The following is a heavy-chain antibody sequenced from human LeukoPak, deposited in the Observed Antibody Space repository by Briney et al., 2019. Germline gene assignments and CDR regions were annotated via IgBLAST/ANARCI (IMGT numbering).Heavy chain of an antibody. V-gene: IGHV1-69*13. J-gene: IGHJ3*02. CDR2: IIPIFGAA. CDR3: SGGYYDSSGPDAFDI. D-gene: IGHD3-22*01. CDR1: GGTFSSYA. Sequence: SVKVSCKASGGTFSSYAISWVRQAPAQGLEWMGGIIPIFGAANYAQKFQGRVTITADESTSTAYMELSSLTSEDTAVYYCSGGYYDSSGPDAFDIWGQGTMVTVSS.